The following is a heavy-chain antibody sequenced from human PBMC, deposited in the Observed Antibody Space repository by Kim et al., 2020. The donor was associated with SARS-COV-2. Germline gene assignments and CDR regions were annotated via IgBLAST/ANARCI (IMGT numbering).Heavy chain of an antibody. CDR2: IYYSGST. CDR1: GGSISSGGYY. D-gene: IGHD7-27*01. J-gene: IGHJ6*02. Sequence: SETLSLTCTVSGGSISSGGYYWSWIRQHPGKGLEWIGYIYYSGSTYYNPSLKSRVTISVDTSKNQFSPKLSSVTAADTAVYYCARLTGDRGYYYGMDVWGQGTTVTVSS. CDR3: ARLTGDRGYYYGMDV. V-gene: IGHV4-31*03.